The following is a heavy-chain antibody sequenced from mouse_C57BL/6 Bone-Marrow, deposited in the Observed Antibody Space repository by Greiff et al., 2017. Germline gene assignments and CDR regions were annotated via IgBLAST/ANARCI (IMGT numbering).Heavy chain of an antibody. CDR1: GFSLTSYA. Sequence: VQRVESGPGLVAPSQSLSITCTVSGFSLTSYAISWVRQPPGKGLEWLGVIWTGGGTNYNSALKSRLSISKDNSKSQVFLKMNSLQTDDTARYYCARYYDGYYNYAMDYWGQGTSATVSS. J-gene: IGHJ4*01. D-gene: IGHD2-3*01. V-gene: IGHV2-9-1*01. CDR2: IWTGGGT. CDR3: ARYYDGYYNYAMDY.